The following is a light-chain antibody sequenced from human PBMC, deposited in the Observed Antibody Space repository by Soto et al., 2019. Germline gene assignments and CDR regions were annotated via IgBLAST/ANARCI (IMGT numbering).Light chain of an antibody. J-gene: IGKJ4*01. CDR1: LPLSNY. CDR2: AAS. V-gene: IGKV1-27*01. CDR3: QNSNGARRT. Sequence: IQMTQSPSSLSASVGDRVTITCRASLPLSNYLAWYQQKPGKIPNLLIYAASTLQAGVPSRFSVSGSCTDLTLTVSRLQPEDVPAYYCQNSNGARRTCGGRTKVDIK.